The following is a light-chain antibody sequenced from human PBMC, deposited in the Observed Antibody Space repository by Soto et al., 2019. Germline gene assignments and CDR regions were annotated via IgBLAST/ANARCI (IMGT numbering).Light chain of an antibody. V-gene: IGLV2-18*02. CDR1: SSDVGGYNH. J-gene: IGLJ7*01. CDR2: EVN. CDR3: SSYTSTSTLV. Sequence: QSALTQPPSVSGSPGQSVTISCTGTSSDVGGYNHVSWYHQPPGTTPKLIIHEVNNRPSGVPDRFSGSKSGNTASLTISGLQAEDEADYYCSSYTSTSTLVFGGGTQLTVL.